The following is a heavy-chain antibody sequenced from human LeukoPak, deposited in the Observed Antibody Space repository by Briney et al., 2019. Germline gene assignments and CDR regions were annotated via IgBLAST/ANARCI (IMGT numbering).Heavy chain of an antibody. J-gene: IGHJ4*02. CDR1: GYSISSGYY. V-gene: IGHV4-38-2*02. CDR2: IYHSGST. D-gene: IGHD3-10*01. CDR3: ARALWFGERREGEPAPN. Sequence: PSETLSLTCTVSGYSISSGYYWGWIRQPPGKGLEWIGSIYHSGSTYYNPSLKSRVTISVDTSKNQFSLKLSSVTAADTAVYYCARALWFGERREGEPAPNWGQGTLVTVSS.